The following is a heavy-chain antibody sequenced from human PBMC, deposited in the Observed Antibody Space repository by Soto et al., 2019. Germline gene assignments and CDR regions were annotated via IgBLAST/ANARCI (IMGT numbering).Heavy chain of an antibody. D-gene: IGHD5-18*01. CDR1: GFAFSSYG. CDR2: ISYDGSLQ. V-gene: IGHV3-30*03. Sequence: QAQLVESGGGVVQPGRSLRLSCAASGFAFSSYGMHWVRQAPGTGLEWVAVISYDGSLQHYADSVKGRFTISRDNAKNMVLLQMRSLRAEYTAVYYCVSDRGYGHASFPYSWGQGTLVSVSS. CDR3: VSDRGYGHASFPYS. J-gene: IGHJ4*02.